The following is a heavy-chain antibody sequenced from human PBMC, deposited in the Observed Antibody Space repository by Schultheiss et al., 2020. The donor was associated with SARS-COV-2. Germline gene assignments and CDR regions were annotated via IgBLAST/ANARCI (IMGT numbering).Heavy chain of an antibody. J-gene: IGHJ4*02. CDR3: AREPYLGGD. CDR1: GGSFSGYY. D-gene: IGHD2-21*01. Sequence: SETLSLTCAVYGGSFSGYYWTWIRQPPGKGLEWIGYIYYSGSTYYNPSLKTRVTISVDTSRNQFSLQLTSVTAADTAVYYCAREPYLGGDWGQGTLVTVSS. V-gene: IGHV4-59*12. CDR2: IYYSGST.